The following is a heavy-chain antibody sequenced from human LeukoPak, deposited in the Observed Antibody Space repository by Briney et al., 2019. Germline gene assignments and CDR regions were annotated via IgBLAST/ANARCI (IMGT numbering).Heavy chain of an antibody. V-gene: IGHV3-30-3*01. D-gene: IGHD1/OR15-1a*01. CDR2: ISYDGSNK. J-gene: IGHJ3*02. CDR3: AKVATPNTLDALDI. Sequence: GGSLRLSCAASGFTFSSYAMHWVRQAPGKGLEWVAVISYDGSNKYYADSVKGRFTISRDNSKSTVHLQMDGLRVDDTAVYYCAKVATPNTLDALDIWGQGTMVTVS. CDR1: GFTFSSYA.